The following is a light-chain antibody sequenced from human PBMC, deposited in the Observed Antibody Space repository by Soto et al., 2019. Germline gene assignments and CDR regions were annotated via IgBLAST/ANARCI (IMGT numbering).Light chain of an antibody. V-gene: IGKV1-39*01. Sequence: DIQMTQSPSSLSASVGDRVTITCRASQTINAYLNWYQQKPGKAPKLLIYAASSLQSGVPSRFSGSGSGTDFTLTISSLQPDDFATYYCQESYRTPRTFGQGTRLEI. CDR1: QTINAY. J-gene: IGKJ2*01. CDR2: AAS. CDR3: QESYRTPRT.